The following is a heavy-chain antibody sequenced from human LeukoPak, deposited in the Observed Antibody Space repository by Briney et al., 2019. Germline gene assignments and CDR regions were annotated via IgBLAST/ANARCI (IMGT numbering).Heavy chain of an antibody. J-gene: IGHJ5*02. D-gene: IGHD2-21*02. CDR3: ARKRCTGDRYLFDP. Sequence: GASVKVSCKASGYTFSTYGLMWVRQAPGQGLEWMGWINTNNGNTNYAQKFQGRVTMTTDTSTSTGYMELRSLRSDDTAVYYCARKRCTGDRYLFDPWGQGTLVTVSS. V-gene: IGHV1-18*01. CDR1: GYTFSTYG. CDR2: INTNNGNT.